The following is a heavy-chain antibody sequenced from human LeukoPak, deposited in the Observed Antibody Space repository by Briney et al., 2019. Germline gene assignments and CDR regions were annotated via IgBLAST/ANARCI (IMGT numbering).Heavy chain of an antibody. J-gene: IGHJ4*02. CDR3: AREHSYDYVWGSYEDY. Sequence: GGSLRLSCAASGFTFSSYWMSWVRQAPGKGLEWVANIKQDGSEKYYVDSVKGRFTISRDNAKNSLYLQMNSLRAEDTAVYYRAREHSYDYVWGSYEDYWGQGNLVTVSS. D-gene: IGHD3-16*01. V-gene: IGHV3-7*01. CDR1: GFTFSSYW. CDR2: IKQDGSEK.